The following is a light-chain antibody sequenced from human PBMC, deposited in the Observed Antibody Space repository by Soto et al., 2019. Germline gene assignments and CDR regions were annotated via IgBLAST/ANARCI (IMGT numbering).Light chain of an antibody. Sequence: IHMTQSPSSLSASVGDRVTITCRASQRITTYLNWYQQKPGKAPKLLISTAATLQGGVPSRFSGSGSGTEFPPPLHTLPPEDFATYFRPTSYRNPYTFGQGTKLEIK. J-gene: IGKJ2*01. CDR1: QRITTY. CDR3: PTSYRNPYT. CDR2: TAA. V-gene: IGKV1-39*01.